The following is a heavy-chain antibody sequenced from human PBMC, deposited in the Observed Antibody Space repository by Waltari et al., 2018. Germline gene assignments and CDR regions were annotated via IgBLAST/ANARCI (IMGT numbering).Heavy chain of an antibody. D-gene: IGHD6-6*01. CDR2: IYFHGSHT. V-gene: IGHV3-23*05. J-gene: IGHJ6*02. Sequence: EVQLLESGGTLLQPGGSLRLSCAVSGFSFTTYAMSWVRQAPWKGLGLILGIYFHGSHTYYADSFKGRFTISRDNYKNTLDLQMNSLRAEDTAVYYCAKSLKPDRLRFGMDVWGQGTAVTVSS. CDR3: AKSLKPDRLRFGMDV. CDR1: GFSFTTYA.